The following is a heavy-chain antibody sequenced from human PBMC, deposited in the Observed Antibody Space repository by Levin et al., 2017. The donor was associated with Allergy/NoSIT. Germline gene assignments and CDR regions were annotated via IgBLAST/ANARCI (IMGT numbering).Heavy chain of an antibody. Sequence: SETLSLTCNVSGGSISSGNDYWSWFRQPAGMGLEWIGRIYTRGSTNYNPSFKSRLTISLDTSKNQFSLKLSSVTAADTAVYYCARGPYALRGVYFDYWGQGILVTVSS. CDR1: GGSISSGNDY. J-gene: IGHJ4*02. CDR2: IYTRGST. D-gene: IGHD3-10*01. V-gene: IGHV4-61*02. CDR3: ARGPYALRGVYFDY.